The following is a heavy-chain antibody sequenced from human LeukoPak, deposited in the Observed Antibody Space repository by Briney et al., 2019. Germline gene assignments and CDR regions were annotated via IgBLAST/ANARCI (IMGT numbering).Heavy chain of an antibody. CDR3: ARGGQQLVRLAYYYYMDV. J-gene: IGHJ6*03. V-gene: IGHV3-48*03. CDR2: ISSSGSTI. D-gene: IGHD6-13*01. CDR1: GFTFSSYE. Sequence: TGGSLRLSCAASGFTFSSYEMNWVRQAPGKGLEGVSYISSSGSTIYYADSVKGRFTISRDNAKNSLYLQMNSLRAEDTAVYYCARGGQQLVRLAYYYYMDVWGKGTTVTISS.